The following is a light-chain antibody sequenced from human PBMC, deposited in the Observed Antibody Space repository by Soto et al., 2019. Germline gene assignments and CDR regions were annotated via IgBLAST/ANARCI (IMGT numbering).Light chain of an antibody. Sequence: EIVMTQSPAILSVSPGERATLSCRASQSVGRNLAWYQQKPGQAPRLLIYAASTRATAIPGRFSASGSGKEFSLTISSLQSEDFAVYYCQEYNKWPPGTFGQGTTVEIK. CDR1: QSVGRN. V-gene: IGKV3-15*01. J-gene: IGKJ1*01. CDR3: QEYNKWPPGT. CDR2: AAS.